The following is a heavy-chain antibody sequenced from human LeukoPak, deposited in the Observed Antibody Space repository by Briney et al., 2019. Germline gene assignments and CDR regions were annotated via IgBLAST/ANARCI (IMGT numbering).Heavy chain of an antibody. J-gene: IGHJ4*02. CDR3: ARDRSPNSGSYLGY. V-gene: IGHV4-30-2*01. CDR2: IYHSGST. D-gene: IGHD1-26*01. Sequence: SETLSLTCTVSGGSISSGGYYWSWIRQPPGKGLEWIGYIYHSGSTYYNPSLKSRVTISVDRSKNQFSLKLSSVTAADTAVYYCARDRSPNSGSYLGYWGQGTLVTVSS. CDR1: GGSISSGGYY.